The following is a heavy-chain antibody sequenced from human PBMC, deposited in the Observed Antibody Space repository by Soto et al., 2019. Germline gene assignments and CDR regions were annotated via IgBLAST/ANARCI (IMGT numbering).Heavy chain of an antibody. CDR2: ISYDGSNK. V-gene: IGHV3-30-3*01. CDR3: ARTPILGYCSGGSCYSEGFDY. J-gene: IGHJ4*02. D-gene: IGHD2-15*01. CDR1: GFTFSSYA. Sequence: GGSLRLSCAASGFTFSSYAMHWVRQAPGKGLEWVAVISYDGSNKYYADSVKGRFTISRDNSKNTLYLQMNSLRAEDTAVYYCARTPILGYCSGGSCYSEGFDYWGQGTLVTVSS.